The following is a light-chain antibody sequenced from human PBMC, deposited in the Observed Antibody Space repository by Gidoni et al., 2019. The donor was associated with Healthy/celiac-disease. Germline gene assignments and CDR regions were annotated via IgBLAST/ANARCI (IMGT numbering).Light chain of an antibody. CDR3: QQYYSTPWWT. CDR1: QSVLYSSNNKNY. J-gene: IGKJ1*01. V-gene: IGKV4-1*01. Sequence: DIVMTQPPDSLAGSLGERATINCKSSQSVLYSSNNKNYLAWYQQKPGQPPKLLIYWASTRESGVPDRFSGSGSGTDFTLTISSLQAEDVAVYYCQQYYSTPWWTFGQGTKVEIK. CDR2: WAS.